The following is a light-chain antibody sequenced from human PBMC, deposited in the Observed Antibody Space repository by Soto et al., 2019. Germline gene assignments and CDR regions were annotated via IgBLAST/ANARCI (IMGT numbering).Light chain of an antibody. J-gene: IGKJ4*01. Sequence: EIVLTQSPATLSVSPGERATLSCRASHSVSSNLAWYHQKPGQPPRLLIYGASTRATGIPARFSGSGSGTEFTLTISSLQSEDFAVYYCQQYNSWPLAFGGGTKVDIK. CDR3: QQYNSWPLA. CDR1: HSVSSN. CDR2: GAS. V-gene: IGKV3-15*01.